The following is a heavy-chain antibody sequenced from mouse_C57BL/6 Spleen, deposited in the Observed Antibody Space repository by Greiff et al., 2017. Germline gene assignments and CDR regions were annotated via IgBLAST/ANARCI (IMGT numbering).Heavy chain of an antibody. D-gene: IGHD2-4*01. Sequence: LQQSGGGLVQPGGSMKLSCAASGFTFSDAWMDWVRQSPEKGLEWVAEIRNKANNHATYYAESVKGRFTISRADSKSSDYLQMNSLRAEDTGIYYCTRCDYDYYYAMDYWGQGTSVTVSA. V-gene: IGHV6-6*01. CDR2: IRNKANNHAT. CDR3: TRCDYDYYYAMDY. CDR1: GFTFSDAW. J-gene: IGHJ4*01.